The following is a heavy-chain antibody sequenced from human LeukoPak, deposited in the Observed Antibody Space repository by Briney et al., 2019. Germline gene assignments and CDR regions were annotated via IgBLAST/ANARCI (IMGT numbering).Heavy chain of an antibody. CDR2: ISAYNGYT. J-gene: IGHJ6*02. CDR3: ARDKVVAATPYYYYYGMDV. CDR1: GYTFTSYG. Sequence: AAVKVSCKACGYTFTSYGISGVRQAPAQEREWMGWISAYNGYTNYAQKLQGRVTMTTDTSTSTAYMELRSLRSDDTAVYYCARDKVVAATPYYYYYGMDVWGQGTTVTVS. D-gene: IGHD2-15*01. V-gene: IGHV1-18*01.